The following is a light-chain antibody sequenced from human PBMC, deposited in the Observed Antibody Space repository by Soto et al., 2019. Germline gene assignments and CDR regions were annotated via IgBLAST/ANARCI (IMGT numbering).Light chain of an antibody. CDR1: QSVSRSY. CDR2: GAS. J-gene: IGKJ4*01. V-gene: IGKV3-20*01. CDR3: HQYSPLT. Sequence: EIVLTQSPGTLSLSPGERATLSCRASQSVSRSYLAWYQQKPGQAPRLLIYGASSRATGIPDRFSGSGSGTDFTLTISGLEPEDFAVYYCHQYSPLTFGGGTKVEI.